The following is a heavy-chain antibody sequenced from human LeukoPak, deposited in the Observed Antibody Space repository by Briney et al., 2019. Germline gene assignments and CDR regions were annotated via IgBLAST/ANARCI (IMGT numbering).Heavy chain of an antibody. D-gene: IGHD5-12*01. V-gene: IGHV1-18*01. Sequence: ASVKVSCKASSYSFNRYGISWVRQAPGQGLEWMGWISGYNGNTNYAQKFLGRVSMTADTSTSTAYMELRSLTSDDTAVYYCARSGRGIYYYFDLWGQGTLVTVSS. J-gene: IGHJ4*02. CDR2: ISGYNGNT. CDR1: SYSFNRYG. CDR3: ARSGRGIYYYFDL.